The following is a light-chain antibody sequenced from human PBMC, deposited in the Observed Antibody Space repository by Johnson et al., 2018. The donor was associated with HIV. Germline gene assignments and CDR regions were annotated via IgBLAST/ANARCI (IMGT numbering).Light chain of an antibody. CDR2: DNN. J-gene: IGLJ1*01. V-gene: IGLV1-51*01. Sequence: QSVLTQPPSVSAAPGQEVTISCSGSSSNIGHNSVSWYQQFPGTAPKLLIYDNNKRPSGISDRFSASKSGTSATLGITALKTGDEADYYCGTWDSSLSVSYVFGSGTKVTVL. CDR1: SSNIGHNS. CDR3: GTWDSSLSVSYV.